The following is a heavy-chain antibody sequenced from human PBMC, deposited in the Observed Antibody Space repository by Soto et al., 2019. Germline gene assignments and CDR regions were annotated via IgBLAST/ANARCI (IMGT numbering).Heavy chain of an antibody. CDR3: ARDGSTSWYSYDYHGMDV. CDR2: INLDGSEK. Sequence: EVQLVECGGGLVQPGGSLRLSCAASGFTFRTYWLSWVRQVPGKGLEWVANINLDGSEKNYVDSVKGRFTISRDNARNSLYLQTSSLRAEDTALYFWARDGSTSWYSYDYHGMDVWGQGTTVTVSS. CDR1: GFTFRTYW. V-gene: IGHV3-7*05. D-gene: IGHD5-18*01. J-gene: IGHJ6*02.